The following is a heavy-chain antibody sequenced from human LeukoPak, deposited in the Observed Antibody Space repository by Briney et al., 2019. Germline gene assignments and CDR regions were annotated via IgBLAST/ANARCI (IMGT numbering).Heavy chain of an antibody. CDR1: GGSFSGYY. CDR3: ARDYDVLTAYPPTQLFDP. CDR2: INHSGST. V-gene: IGHV4-34*01. D-gene: IGHD3-9*01. J-gene: IGHJ5*02. Sequence: PSETLSLTCAVCGGSFSGYYWSWIRQPPGKGLEWIGEINHSGSTNYNPSLKSRVTISVDTSKNQFSLKLNSVTAADTAVYYCARDYDVLTAYPPTQLFDPWGQGTLVTVSS.